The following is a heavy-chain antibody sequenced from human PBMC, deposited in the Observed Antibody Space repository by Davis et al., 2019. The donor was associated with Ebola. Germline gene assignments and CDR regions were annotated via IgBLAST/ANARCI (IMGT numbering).Heavy chain of an antibody. CDR3: AREVGYSGYERLDY. D-gene: IGHD5-12*01. CDR1: GYTFTTYG. Sequence: AASVKVSCKASGYTFTTYGISWVRQAPGQGLEWMGWISSYNGNTNYAQKLQGRVTMTTDTSTSTAYVELRSLRSDDTAVYYCAREVGYSGYERLDYWGQGTLVTVSS. CDR2: ISSYNGNT. V-gene: IGHV1-18*01. J-gene: IGHJ4*02.